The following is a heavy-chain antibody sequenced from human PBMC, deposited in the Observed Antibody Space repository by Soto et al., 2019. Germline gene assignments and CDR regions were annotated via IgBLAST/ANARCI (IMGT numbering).Heavy chain of an antibody. D-gene: IGHD3-10*01. CDR2: IYHSGST. CDR1: GGSISSGGYY. V-gene: IGHV4-31*03. J-gene: IGHJ5*02. CDR3: ARGSVPGWFDP. Sequence: QVQLQESGPGLVKPSQTLSLTCTVSGGSISSGGYYWSWIRQHPGKGLEWIGYIYHSGSTYYNPALKSRVTLSVDTSKTQVSLKLSSVTAADTAVYYCARGSVPGWFDPWGQGTLVTVSS.